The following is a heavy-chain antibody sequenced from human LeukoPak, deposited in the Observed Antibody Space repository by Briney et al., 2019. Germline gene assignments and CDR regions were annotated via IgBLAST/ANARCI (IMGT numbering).Heavy chain of an antibody. CDR2: IYYSGST. CDR1: GGSISSSSYY. Sequence: SETLSLTCTVSGGSISSSSYYWGWIRQPPGKGLEWIRSIYYSGSTYYNPSLKSRVTISVDTSKNQFSLKLSSVTAADTAVYYCARLVPDCSSTSCYAFDIWGQGTMVTVSS. D-gene: IGHD2-2*01. J-gene: IGHJ3*02. CDR3: ARLVPDCSSTSCYAFDI. V-gene: IGHV4-39*01.